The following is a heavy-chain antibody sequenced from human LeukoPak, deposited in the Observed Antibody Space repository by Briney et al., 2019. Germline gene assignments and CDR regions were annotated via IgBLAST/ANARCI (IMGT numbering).Heavy chain of an antibody. CDR3: ARAPYYDFWSGYYPPDY. Sequence: ASVKVSCKASGYTFTGYYMHWVRQAPGQGLEWMGIINPSGGSTSYAQKFQGRVTMTRDMSTSTVYMELSSLRSEDTAVYYCARAPYYDFWSGYYPPDYWGQGTLVTVSS. CDR1: GYTFTGYY. CDR2: INPSGGST. D-gene: IGHD3-3*01. V-gene: IGHV1-46*01. J-gene: IGHJ4*02.